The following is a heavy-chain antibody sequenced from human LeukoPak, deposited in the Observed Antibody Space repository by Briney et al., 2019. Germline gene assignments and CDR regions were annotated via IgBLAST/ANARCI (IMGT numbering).Heavy chain of an antibody. Sequence: GGSLRLSCAASGFTFSSYERNWVRQAPGKGLEWVSYISSSGSTIYYADSVKGRFTISRDNAKNSLYLQMNSLRAEDTAVYYCARDGTAMGFFDYWGQGTLVTVSS. V-gene: IGHV3-48*03. D-gene: IGHD5-18*01. CDR3: ARDGTAMGFFDY. CDR1: GFTFSSYE. J-gene: IGHJ4*02. CDR2: ISSSGSTI.